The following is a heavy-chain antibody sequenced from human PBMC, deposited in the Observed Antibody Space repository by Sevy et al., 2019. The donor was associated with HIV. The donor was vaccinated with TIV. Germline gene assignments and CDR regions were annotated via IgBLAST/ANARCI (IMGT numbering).Heavy chain of an antibody. V-gene: IGHV3-11*01. J-gene: IGHJ4*02. D-gene: IGHD3-22*01. CDR2: ISSSGSTI. CDR3: ARDRESYYDSSGILDY. Sequence: GGSLRLSCAASGFTFSDYYMSWIRQAPGKGLEWVSYISSSGSTIYYADFVKGRFTISRDNAKNSLYLQMNSLRAEDTAVYYCARDRESYYDSSGILDYWGQGTLVTVSS. CDR1: GFTFSDYY.